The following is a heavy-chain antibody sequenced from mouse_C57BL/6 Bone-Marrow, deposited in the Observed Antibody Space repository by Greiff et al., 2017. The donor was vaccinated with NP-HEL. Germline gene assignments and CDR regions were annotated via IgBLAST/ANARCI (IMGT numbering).Heavy chain of an antibody. D-gene: IGHD2-3*01. J-gene: IGHJ3*01. CDR1: GIDFSRYW. CDR2: INPDSSTI. CDR3: ATYDGYYVSIPFAY. Sequence: EVKLVESGGGLVQPGGSLKLSCAASGIDFSRYWMSWVRRAPGKGLEWIGEINPDSSTINYAPSLKDKFIISRDNAKNTLYLQMSKVRSEDTALYYCATYDGYYVSIPFAYWGQGTLVTVSA. V-gene: IGHV4-1*01.